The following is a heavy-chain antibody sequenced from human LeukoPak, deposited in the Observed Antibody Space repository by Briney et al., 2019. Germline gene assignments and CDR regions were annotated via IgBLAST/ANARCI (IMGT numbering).Heavy chain of an antibody. J-gene: IGHJ3*02. CDR2: IWYDGRNK. CDR1: GFTFSSYG. CDR3: AKFGLAGSGRFHDAFDI. V-gene: IGHV3-33*06. D-gene: IGHD3-10*01. Sequence: PGGSLRLSCAASGFTFSSYGMHWVRQAPGKGLEWVAVIWYDGRNKNYADSVKGRFTISRDNSKNTLYLQMNSLRAEDTAVYYCAKFGLAGSGRFHDAFDIWGQGTMVIVSS.